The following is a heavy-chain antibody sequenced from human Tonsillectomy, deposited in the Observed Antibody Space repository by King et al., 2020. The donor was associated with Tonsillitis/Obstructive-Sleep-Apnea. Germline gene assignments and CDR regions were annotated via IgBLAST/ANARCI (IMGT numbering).Heavy chain of an antibody. V-gene: IGHV4-34*01. J-gene: IGHJ4*02. CDR1: GGSFSGYY. CDR2: INHSGST. CDR3: ARVDRRRDIAVAAYHIDY. D-gene: IGHD6-19*01. Sequence: VQLQQWGAGLLKPSETLSLTCAVYGGSFSGYYWSWIRQPPGKGLEWIGEINHSGSTNYNPSLKSRVTISVDTSKNQFSLKLSSVTAADTAVYYCARVDRRRDIAVAAYHIDYWGEGTLVTVSS.